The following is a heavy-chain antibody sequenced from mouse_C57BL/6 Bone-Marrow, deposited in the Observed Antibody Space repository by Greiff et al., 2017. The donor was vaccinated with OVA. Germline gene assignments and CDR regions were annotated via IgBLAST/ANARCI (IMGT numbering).Heavy chain of an antibody. V-gene: IGHV14-1*01. CDR1: GFNIKDYY. CDR3: TNITTVVANWYFDV. J-gene: IGHJ1*03. CDR2: IDPEDGDT. D-gene: IGHD1-1*01. Sequence: EVQLQQSGAELVRPGASVKLSCTASGFNIKDYYMHWVKQRPEQGLEWIGRIDPEDGDTEYAPQFQGKATMTADTSSNTAYLQLSSLTSEDTAVYYCTNITTVVANWYFDVWGTGTTVTVSS.